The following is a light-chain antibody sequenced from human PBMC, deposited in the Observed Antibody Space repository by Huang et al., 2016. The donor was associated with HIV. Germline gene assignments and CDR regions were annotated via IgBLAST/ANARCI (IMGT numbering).Light chain of an antibody. CDR1: QDIGTS. V-gene: IGKV1-13*02. J-gene: IGKJ5*01. CDR2: AAS. Sequence: AVQLTQSPSSLSASVGDTVIISCRASQDIGTSLAWYQQRTGRAPKLLISAASTLQTGVPSRFSGDSAGTYFTLFITNLQPEDFATYYCQQLHTYPITFGQGIRLDMK. CDR3: QQLHTYPIT.